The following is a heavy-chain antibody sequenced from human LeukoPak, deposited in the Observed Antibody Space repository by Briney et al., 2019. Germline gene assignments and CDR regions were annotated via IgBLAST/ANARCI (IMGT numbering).Heavy chain of an antibody. J-gene: IGHJ3*02. D-gene: IGHD3-22*01. CDR3: ARREGVSGYYFGAFDI. CDR1: GFTFSNAW. V-gene: IGHV3-15*05. Sequence: GGSLRLSCAASGFTFSNAWMSWVRQAPGKGLEWVGRIKSKTDGGTTDYAAPVKGRFTISRDDSKNTLYLQMNSLRAEDTALYYCARREGVSGYYFGAFDIWGQGTMVTVSS. CDR2: IKSKTDGGTT.